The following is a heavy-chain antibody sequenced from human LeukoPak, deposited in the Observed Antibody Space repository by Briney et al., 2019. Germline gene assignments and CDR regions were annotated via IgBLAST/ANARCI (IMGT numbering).Heavy chain of an antibody. CDR2: MSSDGSKK. V-gene: IGHV3-30*18. CDR1: GFTFDDYT. CDR3: AKGLYSSSSVIDY. J-gene: IGHJ4*02. Sequence: GGSLRLSCAASGFTFDDYTMHWVRQAPGKGLEWVVGMSSDGSKKFYADSVKDRFTISRDNSKNTLYLQMNSLRAEDTAVYYCAKGLYSSSSVIDYWGQGNLVTVSS. D-gene: IGHD6-6*01.